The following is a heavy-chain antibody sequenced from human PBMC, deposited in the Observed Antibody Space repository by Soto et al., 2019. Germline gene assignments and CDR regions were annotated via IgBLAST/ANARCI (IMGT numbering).Heavy chain of an antibody. CDR3: ASEWLLSTVDYHGMDV. V-gene: IGHV1-2*02. Sequence: ASVKVSCKASGYTFTGYYMHWVRQAPGQGLEWMGWINPNSGGTNYAQKFQGRVTMTRDTSISTAYMELSRLRSDDTAVYCCASEWLLSTVDYHGMDVWGQGTTVTVS. J-gene: IGHJ6*02. CDR1: GYTFTGYY. CDR2: INPNSGGT. D-gene: IGHD5-12*01.